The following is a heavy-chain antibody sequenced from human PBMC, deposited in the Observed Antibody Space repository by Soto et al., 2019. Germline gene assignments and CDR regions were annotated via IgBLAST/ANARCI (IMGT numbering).Heavy chain of an antibody. Sequence: SETLSLTCAVYGGSFSGYYWSWIRQPPGKGLEWIGEINHSGSTNYNPSLKGRVTISVDTSKNQFSLKLSSVTAADTAVYYCARGSSWIRKYYFDYWGQGTLVTVSS. V-gene: IGHV4-34*01. CDR3: ARGSSWIRKYYFDY. CDR1: GGSFSGYY. CDR2: INHSGST. D-gene: IGHD5-18*01. J-gene: IGHJ4*02.